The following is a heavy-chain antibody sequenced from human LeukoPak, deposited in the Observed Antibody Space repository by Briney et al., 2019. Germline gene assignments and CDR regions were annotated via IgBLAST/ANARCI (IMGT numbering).Heavy chain of an antibody. CDR3: AKAYSASPGGYFDN. V-gene: IGHV3-23*01. J-gene: IGHJ4*02. D-gene: IGHD1-26*01. CDR1: GFTFSTYA. Sequence: GGSLRLSCAASGFTFSTYAMSWVRQVSGKGLEWVSGINGNGGSTYYADSVKGRFTISRDDSKNTLYLQMNSLRADDTAVYYCAKAYSASPGGYFDNWGQGALVTVSS. CDR2: INGNGGST.